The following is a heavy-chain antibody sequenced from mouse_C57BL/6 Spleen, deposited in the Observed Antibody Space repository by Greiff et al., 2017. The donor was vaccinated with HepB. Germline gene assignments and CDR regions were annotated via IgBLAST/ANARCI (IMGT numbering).Heavy chain of an antibody. J-gene: IGHJ3*01. CDR2: ISDGGSYT. CDR3: ARDGYSNYVAY. D-gene: IGHD2-5*01. CDR1: GFTFSSYA. Sequence: EVQLMESGGGLVKPGGSLKLSCAASGFTFSSYAMSWVRQTPEKRLEWVATISDGGSYTYYPDNVKGRFTISRDNAKNNLYLQMSHLKSEDTAMYYCARDGYSNYVAYWGQGTLVTVSA. V-gene: IGHV5-4*01.